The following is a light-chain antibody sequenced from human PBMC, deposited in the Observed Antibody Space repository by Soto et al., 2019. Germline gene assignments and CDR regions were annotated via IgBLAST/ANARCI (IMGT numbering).Light chain of an antibody. Sequence: EIVLTQSPGTLSLSPGERATLSCRASQGVSSGYLAWYQQNPGQAPRLLIYDASNRATGIPARFSGSGSGTDFTLTISRLEPEDFAVYYCQQYGSSRTFGQGTKVDIK. V-gene: IGKV3-20*01. CDR3: QQYGSSRT. CDR1: QGVSSGY. J-gene: IGKJ1*01. CDR2: DAS.